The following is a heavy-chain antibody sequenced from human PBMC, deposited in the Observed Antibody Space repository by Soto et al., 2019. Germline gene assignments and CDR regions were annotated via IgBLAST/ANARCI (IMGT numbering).Heavy chain of an antibody. CDR3: ARVRVVLWFGELCSWFDP. V-gene: IGHV4-4*02. D-gene: IGHD3-10*01. J-gene: IGHJ5*02. Sequence: PSETLSLTCAVSGGSISSSNWWSWVRQPPGKGLEWIGEIYHSGSTNYNPSLKSRVTISVDKSKNQFSLKLSPVTAADTAVYYCARVRVVLWFGELCSWFDPWGQGTLVTVSS. CDR1: GGSISSSNW. CDR2: IYHSGST.